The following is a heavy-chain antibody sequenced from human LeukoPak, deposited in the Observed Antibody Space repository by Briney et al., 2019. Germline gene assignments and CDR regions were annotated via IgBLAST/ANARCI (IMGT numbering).Heavy chain of an antibody. V-gene: IGHV3-23*01. D-gene: IGHD2-15*01. CDR2: ISGTGGST. CDR1: GFTFSNYA. J-gene: IGHJ5*02. Sequence: GGSLRLSCAASGFTFSNYAMNWVRQAPGKGLEWVSGISGTGGSTYYADSVKGRFTISRDNSKSTLYLQMNSLRAEDTAVYYCAKGQVVGAAQNRFDPWGQGTLVTVSS. CDR3: AKGQVVGAAQNRFDP.